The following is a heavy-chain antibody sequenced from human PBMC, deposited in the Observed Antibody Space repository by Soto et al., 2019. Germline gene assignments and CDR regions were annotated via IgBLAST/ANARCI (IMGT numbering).Heavy chain of an antibody. D-gene: IGHD1-1*01. CDR2: INHSGST. CDR1: GGSFSGYY. CDR3: ARDNWNSAYYYYYGMDV. V-gene: IGHV4-34*01. Sequence: TLSLTCAVYGGSFSGYYWSWIRQPPGKGLEWIGEINHSGSTNYNPSLKSRVTISVDTSKNQFSLKLSSVTAADTAVYYCARDNWNSAYYYYYGMDVWGQGTTVTVSS. J-gene: IGHJ6*02.